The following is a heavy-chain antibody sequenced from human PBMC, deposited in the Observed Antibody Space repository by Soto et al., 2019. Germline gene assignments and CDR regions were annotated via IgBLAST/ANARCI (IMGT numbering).Heavy chain of an antibody. D-gene: IGHD3-3*01. CDR2: IYYSGST. V-gene: IGHV4-59*08. CDR3: ARHNHSYYDFWSGYYIDYYYYMDV. J-gene: IGHJ6*03. CDR1: GGSISSYY. Sequence: PSETLSLTCTVSGGSISSYYWSWIRQPPGKGLEWIGYIYYSGSTNYNPSLKSRVTISVDTSKNQFSLKLSSVTAADKAVYYCARHNHSYYDFWSGYYIDYYYYMDVWGKGTTVTVSS.